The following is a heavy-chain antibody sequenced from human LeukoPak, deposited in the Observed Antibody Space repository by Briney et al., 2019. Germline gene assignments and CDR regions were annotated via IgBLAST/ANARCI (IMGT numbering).Heavy chain of an antibody. J-gene: IGHJ4*02. V-gene: IGHV4-59*01. D-gene: IGHD4-23*01. CDR3: ARSPPHGNTWIFDY. CDR1: GGSISYYY. Sequence: PSETLSLTCSVSGGSISYYYWSWIRLPPGRGLEWIGYVYYSGSTNYNPSLKSRVTISVDTSKNQFSLKLTSVTTADTAVYYCARSPPHGNTWIFDYWGQGTLVTVSS. CDR2: VYYSGST.